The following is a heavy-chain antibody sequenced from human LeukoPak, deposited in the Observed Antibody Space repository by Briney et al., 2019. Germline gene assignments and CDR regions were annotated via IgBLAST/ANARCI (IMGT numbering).Heavy chain of an antibody. CDR1: GFTFSSYA. V-gene: IGHV3-23*01. CDR2: ISGSGGST. Sequence: GGSLRLSCAASGFTFSSYAMSWVRQAPGKGLEWVSAISGSGGSTYYADSVKGRFTIPRDNSKNTLYLQMNSLRAEDTAVYYCAKASLYGDYVAFSFDYWGQGTLVTVSS. CDR3: AKASLYGDYVAFSFDY. D-gene: IGHD4-17*01. J-gene: IGHJ4*02.